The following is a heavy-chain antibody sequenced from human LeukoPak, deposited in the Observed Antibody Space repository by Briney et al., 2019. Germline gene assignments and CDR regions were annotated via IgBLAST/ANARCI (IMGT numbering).Heavy chain of an antibody. J-gene: IGHJ4*02. CDR1: GFTFSSYS. D-gene: IGHD7-27*01. CDR3: ARDHPHADFRDY. CDR2: ISSSRSYI. Sequence: GGSLRLSCAASGFTFSSYSMNWVRQAPGKGLEWVSFISSSRSYIYYADSVKGRFTVSRDNAKNSLYLQMISLRAEDTAVYYCARDHPHADFRDYWGQGTLVTVSS. V-gene: IGHV3-21*01.